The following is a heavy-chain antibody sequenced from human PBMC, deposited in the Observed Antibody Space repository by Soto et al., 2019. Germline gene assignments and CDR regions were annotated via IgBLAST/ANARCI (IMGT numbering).Heavy chain of an antibody. CDR1: GYTFTSYG. D-gene: IGHD2-15*01. CDR2: ISAYNGNT. Sequence: ASVKVSCKASGYTFTSYGISWVRQAPGRGLEWMGWISAYNGNTNYAQKLQGRVTMTTDTSTSTAYMELRSLRSDDTAVYYCAREVVVVVAATPMKPRDYYYYYGMDVWGQGTTVTVSS. V-gene: IGHV1-18*01. CDR3: AREVVVVVAATPMKPRDYYYYYGMDV. J-gene: IGHJ6*02.